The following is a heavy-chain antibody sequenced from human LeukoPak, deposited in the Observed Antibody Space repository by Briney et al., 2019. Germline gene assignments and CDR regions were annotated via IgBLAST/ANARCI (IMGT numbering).Heavy chain of an antibody. D-gene: IGHD6-19*01. CDR3: ARGGSGWSRDY. Sequence: ASVKVSCKASGYTFTNYAIGWVRQAPGQGLEGVGWISAYNGNTNYAQKFQGRITMTTDSSTSTAYMELGSLTSDDTAVYYCARGGSGWSRDYWGQGTLVTVSS. J-gene: IGHJ4*02. CDR1: GYTFTNYA. CDR2: ISAYNGNT. V-gene: IGHV1-18*01.